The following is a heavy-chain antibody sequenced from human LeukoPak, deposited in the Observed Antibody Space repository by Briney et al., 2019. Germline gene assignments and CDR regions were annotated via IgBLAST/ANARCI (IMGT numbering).Heavy chain of an antibody. CDR2: IKSKTDGGTT. V-gene: IGHV3-15*01. J-gene: IGHJ5*02. Sequence: GGSLRLSCAASGFTFSDAWMSWVRQAPGKGLEWVGRIKSKTDGGTTDYAAPVKGRFTISRDDSKSTLYLQMNSLKTEDTAVYYCTARTYYYDSSGYYFGLDPWGQGTLVTVSS. D-gene: IGHD3-22*01. CDR1: GFTFSDAW. CDR3: TARTYYYDSSGYYFGLDP.